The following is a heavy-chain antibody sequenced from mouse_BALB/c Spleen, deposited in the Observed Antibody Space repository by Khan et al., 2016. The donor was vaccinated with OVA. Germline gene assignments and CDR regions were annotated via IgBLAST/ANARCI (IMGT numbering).Heavy chain of an antibody. CDR1: GYTFTSYW. Sequence: QVQLQQPGAELVRPGASVKLSCRSSGYTFTSYWMNWMNQRPGQGLEWIGMIDPSDSETHFNQMFKDKATLTVDKSSSTVYMQLSSLTSEDSAVYYCARSSTAYFDYWGQGTTRTVSS. V-gene: IGHV1-61*01. CDR3: ARSSTAYFDY. J-gene: IGHJ2*01. CDR2: IDPSDSET. D-gene: IGHD1-2*01.